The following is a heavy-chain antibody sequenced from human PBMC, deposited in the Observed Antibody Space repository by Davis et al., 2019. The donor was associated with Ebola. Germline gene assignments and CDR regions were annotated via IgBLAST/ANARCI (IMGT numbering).Heavy chain of an antibody. CDR3: ARAQFPTTSDH. J-gene: IGHJ4*02. CDR1: GGSVSSGSYF. V-gene: IGHV4-61*01. CDR2: IYDSGST. D-gene: IGHD1-1*01. Sequence: SETLSLTCTVSGGSVSSGSYFWSWIRQPPGKGLEWIAYIYDSGSTNYNPSLKSRVTISVDTSRNQFSLKMSSVTTADTAVYYCARAQFPTTSDHWGQGTLVTVSS.